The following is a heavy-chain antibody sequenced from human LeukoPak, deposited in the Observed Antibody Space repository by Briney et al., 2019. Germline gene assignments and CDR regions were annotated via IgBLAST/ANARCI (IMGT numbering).Heavy chain of an antibody. Sequence: SETLSLTCTVSGGSISSSSYYWGWIRQPPGKGLEWVGSIYYSGSTYYNPSLQSRVTISVDTSNNQFSLKLSSVTAADTAVYYCARPELERGAFDIWGQGIMVTVSS. CDR3: ARPELERGAFDI. J-gene: IGHJ3*02. D-gene: IGHD1-1*01. CDR2: IYYSGST. V-gene: IGHV4-39*01. CDR1: GGSISSSSYY.